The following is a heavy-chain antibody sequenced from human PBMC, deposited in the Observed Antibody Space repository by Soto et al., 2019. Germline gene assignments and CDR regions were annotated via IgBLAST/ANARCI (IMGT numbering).Heavy chain of an antibody. V-gene: IGHV4-39*01. CDR2: IYYNGNT. J-gene: IGHJ4*02. CDR3: ARLTGDYVFYLDY. D-gene: IGHD4-17*01. CDR1: GGSISTSSYY. Sequence: QLQLQESGPGLVKPSETLSLTCTVSGGSISTSSYYWGWIRQPPGKGLEWIGSIYYNGNTYYNPSLNSRVTSSVDTSKHQFDLKLTSVTVADTAVYYCARLTGDYVFYLDYWGPGTLVTVSS.